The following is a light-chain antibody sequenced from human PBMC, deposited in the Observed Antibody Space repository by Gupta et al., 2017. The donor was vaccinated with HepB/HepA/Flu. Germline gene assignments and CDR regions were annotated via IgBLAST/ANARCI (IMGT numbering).Light chain of an antibody. V-gene: IGKV3-20*01. J-gene: IGKJ5*01. CDR1: QSVSNKF. CDR2: GAS. Sequence: EIVLTQSPGTLSLSPRERATLSCRASQSVSNKFLAWYQQKRGQAPRLLIYGASSRATGIPDRFSGSGSGTDFTLTISRLEPEDFAVYYCQRYGTSRITFGQGTRLEIK. CDR3: QRYGTSRIT.